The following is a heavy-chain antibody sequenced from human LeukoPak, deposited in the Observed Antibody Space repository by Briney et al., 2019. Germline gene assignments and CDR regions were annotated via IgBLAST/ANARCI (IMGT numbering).Heavy chain of an antibody. CDR2: INEDGSST. CDR1: GFTFSDYY. J-gene: IGHJ6*02. Sequence: GGSLRLSCAASGFTFSDYYMSWIRQAPGKGLEWVSRINEDGSSTGYADAVKGRFTISRDNAKNTLYLQMNSLRAEDTAVYYCASTTVTTMDVWGQGTTVTVSS. V-gene: IGHV3-74*01. D-gene: IGHD4-17*01. CDR3: ASTTVTTMDV.